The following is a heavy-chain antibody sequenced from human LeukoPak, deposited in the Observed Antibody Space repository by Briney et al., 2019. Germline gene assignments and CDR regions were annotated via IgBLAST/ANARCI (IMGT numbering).Heavy chain of an antibody. J-gene: IGHJ4*02. CDR3: ARDGSRGNLVTAPDY. CDR2: ISGSGGST. V-gene: IGHV3-23*01. Sequence: GGTLRLSCAASGFTFSSYGMSWVRQAPGKGLEWVSAISGSGGSTYYADSVRGRFTISRDNAKNSLYLQMNSLGAEDTAVYYCARDGSRGNLVTAPDYWGQGTLVTVSS. CDR1: GFTFSSYG. D-gene: IGHD2-21*02.